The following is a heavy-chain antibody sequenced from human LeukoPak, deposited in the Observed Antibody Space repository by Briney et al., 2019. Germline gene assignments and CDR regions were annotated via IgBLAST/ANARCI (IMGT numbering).Heavy chain of an antibody. D-gene: IGHD6-13*01. CDR2: ISGGGTTT. CDR3: AKYAQAGPTLDY. Sequence: GGSLRLSCAASGFTFSIYVMSWVRQAPGKGLEWVSTISGGGTTTYYADSVKGRFTISRDNSKNTLYLQMNSLRAEDTAVYYCAKYAQAGPTLDYWGQGTLVTVSS. CDR1: GFTFSIYV. V-gene: IGHV3-23*01. J-gene: IGHJ4*02.